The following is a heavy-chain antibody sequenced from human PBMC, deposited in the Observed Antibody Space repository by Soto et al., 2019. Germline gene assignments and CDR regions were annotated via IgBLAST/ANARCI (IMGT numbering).Heavy chain of an antibody. CDR3: ARYFRARYYYDSSGYTYYFDY. D-gene: IGHD3-22*01. CDR1: GGSVSSGSYY. V-gene: IGHV4-61*01. CDR2: IYYSGST. J-gene: IGHJ4*01. Sequence: PSETLSLTCTVSGGSVSSGSYYWSWIRQPPGKGLEWIGYIYYSGSTNYNPSLKSRVTISVDTSKNQFSLKLSSVTAADTAVYYCARYFRARYYYDSSGYTYYFDYWGQGTLVTVSS.